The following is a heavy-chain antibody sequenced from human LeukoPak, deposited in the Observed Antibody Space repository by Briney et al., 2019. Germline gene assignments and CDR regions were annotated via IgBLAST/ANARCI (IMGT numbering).Heavy chain of an antibody. D-gene: IGHD2-2*01. CDR2: IWYDGSNK. J-gene: IGHJ4*02. CDR3: ARGGVPAAYIDY. V-gene: IGHV3-33*01. Sequence: GRSLRLSCAASGFTFSSYGMHWVRQAPGKGLEWVAVIWYDGSNKYYADSVKGRFTISRDNSKNTLYLQMNSLRAEDMAVYYCARGGVPAAYIDYWGQGTLVTVSS. CDR1: GFTFSSYG.